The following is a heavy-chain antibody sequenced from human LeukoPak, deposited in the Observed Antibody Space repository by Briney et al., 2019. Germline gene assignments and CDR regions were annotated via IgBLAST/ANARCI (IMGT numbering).Heavy chain of an antibody. CDR3: AKRGVVIRVILVGFHKEAYYFDS. CDR2: ISDSGGRT. CDR1: GITLSNYG. V-gene: IGHV3-23*01. D-gene: IGHD3-22*01. Sequence: GGSLRLSCAVSGITLSNYGMSWVRQVPGKGLEWVAGISDSGGRTNYADSVKGRFTISRDNPKNTLYLQMSSLRAEDTAVYFCAKRGVVIRVILVGFHKEAYYFDSWGQGALVTVSS. J-gene: IGHJ4*02.